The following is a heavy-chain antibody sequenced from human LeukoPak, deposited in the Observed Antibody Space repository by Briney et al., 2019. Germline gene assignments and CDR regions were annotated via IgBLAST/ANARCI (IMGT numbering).Heavy chain of an antibody. CDR2: IRYDGSNK. CDR1: GFTFSSYG. V-gene: IGHV3-30*02. Sequence: GGSLRLSCAASGFTFSSYGMHWVRQAPGKGLEWVAFIRYDGSNKYYADSVKGRFTISRDNSKNTLYLQMNSLRAEDTAVYYCAKDHIVYYDSSGYPGPGEYYFDYWGQGTLVTVSS. D-gene: IGHD3-22*01. J-gene: IGHJ4*02. CDR3: AKDHIVYYDSSGYPGPGEYYFDY.